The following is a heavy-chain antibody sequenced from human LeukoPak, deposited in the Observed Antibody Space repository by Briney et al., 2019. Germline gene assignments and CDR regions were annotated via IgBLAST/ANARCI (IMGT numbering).Heavy chain of an antibody. CDR2: MWYDGSNK. CDR3: ARDPGVRWLVGFDY. J-gene: IGHJ4*02. CDR1: GFTFSSYV. D-gene: IGHD6-19*01. V-gene: IGHV3-33*01. Sequence: GGSLRLSCAASGFTFSSYVMHWVRQAPGKGLEWVAVMWYDGSNKYYADSVKGRFTISRDNSKNTLYLQMDSLRVEDTAVYYCARDPGVRWLVGFDYWGQGTLVTVSS.